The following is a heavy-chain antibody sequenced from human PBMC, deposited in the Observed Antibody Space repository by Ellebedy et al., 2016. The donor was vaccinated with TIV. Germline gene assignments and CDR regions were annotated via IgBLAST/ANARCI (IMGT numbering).Heavy chain of an antibody. CDR1: GGSISSYY. Sequence: MPSETLSLTCTVSGGSISSYYWSWIRQPPGKGLEWVGYIYYSWTTHYNPSLKRRVSISVDTSKNQFSLKLSSVTAADTAVYYCARGTMGYYYYGMDVWGQGTTVIVSS. CDR2: IYYSWTT. V-gene: IGHV4-59*01. J-gene: IGHJ6*02. D-gene: IGHD1-26*01. CDR3: ARGTMGYYYYGMDV.